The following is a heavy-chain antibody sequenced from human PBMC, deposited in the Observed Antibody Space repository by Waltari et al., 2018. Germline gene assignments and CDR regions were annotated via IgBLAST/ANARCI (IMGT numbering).Heavy chain of an antibody. CDR3: ARVGYCSSTGCYTSGAFDY. J-gene: IGHJ4*02. Sequence: QVQLVESGGGVVQPGRSLRLSCAASGFAFNSYAMHWVRQAPGKVLRWVGVISFDGYNQNDVASVGGRFTISRDSSRRTVYLQMNSLRPDDTAVYYCARVGYCSSTGCYTSGAFDYWGQGTPVIVSS. D-gene: IGHD2-2*02. CDR2: ISFDGYNQ. V-gene: IGHV3-30-3*01. CDR1: GFAFNSYA.